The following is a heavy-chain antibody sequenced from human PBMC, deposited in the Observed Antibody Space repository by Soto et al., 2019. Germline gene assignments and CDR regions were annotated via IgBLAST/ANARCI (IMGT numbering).Heavy chain of an antibody. CDR1: GYTFTSYA. Sequence: ASVKVSCKASGYTFTSYAMHWVRQAPGQRLEWMGWINAGNGNTKYSQKFQGRVTITREKSASTAYMGLSSLRSEDTAVYYCARAPPYYYGSGSYYPGYYYYGMDVWGQGTTVTVSS. J-gene: IGHJ6*02. CDR3: ARAPPYYYGSGSYYPGYYYYGMDV. CDR2: INAGNGNT. D-gene: IGHD3-10*01. V-gene: IGHV1-3*01.